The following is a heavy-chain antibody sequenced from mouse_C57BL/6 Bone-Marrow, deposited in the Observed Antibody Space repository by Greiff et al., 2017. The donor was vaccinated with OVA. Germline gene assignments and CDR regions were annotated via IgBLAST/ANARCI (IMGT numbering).Heavy chain of an antibody. CDR2: ISSGGSYT. CDR3: AREEFAY. Sequence: EVQLVESGGDLVKPGGSLKLSCAASGFTFSSYGMSWVRQTPDKRLEWVATISSGGSYTYYPDCVKGRFTISRDNAKNTLYLQMSSLKSEDTAMYNCAREEFAYWGQGTLVTVSA. V-gene: IGHV5-6*01. J-gene: IGHJ3*01. CDR1: GFTFSSYG.